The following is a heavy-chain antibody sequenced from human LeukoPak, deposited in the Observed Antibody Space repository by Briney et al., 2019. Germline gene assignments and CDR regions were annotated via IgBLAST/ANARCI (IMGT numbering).Heavy chain of an antibody. CDR2: ISTSSTTV. Sequence: GGSLGLSCAASGFMFNSCSMNWVRQAPGKGLEWISYISTSSTTVHYADAVKGRFTISRDDAKNLLFLQMNSLRVEDTAVYYCARDSGAKGDYWGQGTLVTVSS. CDR3: ARDSGAKGDY. CDR1: GFMFNSCS. D-gene: IGHD1-1*01. V-gene: IGHV3-48*04. J-gene: IGHJ4*02.